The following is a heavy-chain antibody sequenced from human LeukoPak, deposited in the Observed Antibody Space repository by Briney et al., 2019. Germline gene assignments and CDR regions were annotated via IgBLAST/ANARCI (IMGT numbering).Heavy chain of an antibody. CDR3: AKDQYSYGSYFDY. CDR1: GFSFSGCG. Sequence: PGGSLRLSCAASGFSFSGCGMHWVRQAPGKGLEWVAFVWYDGRDKYYGDSVKGRFTISRDNSKNTLYLQMNSLRAEDTAMYYCAKDQYSYGSYFDYWGQGTLVIVSS. V-gene: IGHV3-30*02. CDR2: VWYDGRDK. D-gene: IGHD5-18*01. J-gene: IGHJ4*02.